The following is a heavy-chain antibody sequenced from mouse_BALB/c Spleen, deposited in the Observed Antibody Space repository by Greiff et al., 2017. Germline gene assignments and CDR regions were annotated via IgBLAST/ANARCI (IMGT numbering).Heavy chain of an antibody. CDR2: IYPGSGNT. J-gene: IGHJ3*01. CDR1: GYTFTDYY. V-gene: IGHV1-77*01. D-gene: IGHD2-2*01. Sequence: QVQLKESGAELARPGASVKLSCKASGYTFTDYYINWVKQRTGQGLEWIGEIYPGSGNTYYNEKFKGKATLTADKSSSTAYMQLSSLTSEDSAVYFCARRGGYDGRWFAYWGQGTLVTVSA. CDR3: ARRGGYDGRWFAY.